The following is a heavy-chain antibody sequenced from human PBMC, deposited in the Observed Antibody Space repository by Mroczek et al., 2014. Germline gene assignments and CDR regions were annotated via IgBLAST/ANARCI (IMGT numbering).Heavy chain of an antibody. CDR3: ARGKVDITIFSAYYFDY. J-gene: IGHJ4*02. CDR1: GYTFTSYD. CDR2: MNPNSGNT. V-gene: IGHV1-8*01. D-gene: IGHD3-3*01. Sequence: QVQLVQSGAEVKKPGASVKVSCKASGYTFTSYDINWVRQATGQGLEWMGWMNPNSGNTGYAQKFQGRVTMTRNTSISTAYMELSSLRSEDTAVYYCARGKVDITIFSAYYFDYWGQGTLVTVSS.